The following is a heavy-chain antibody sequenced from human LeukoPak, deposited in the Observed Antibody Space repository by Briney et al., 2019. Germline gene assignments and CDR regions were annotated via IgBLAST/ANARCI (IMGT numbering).Heavy chain of an antibody. Sequence: GGSLRLSCSASGFSFSDYFMGWIRQAPGQGLEWVSSTTSSGNTVYYADSVKGRFTISRDNAKNSLYLQMNSLRAEDTAVYYCARDPYYYGSGSPAPFFDYWGQGTLVTVSS. V-gene: IGHV3-11*04. J-gene: IGHJ4*02. CDR1: GFSFSDYF. CDR2: TTSSGNTV. CDR3: ARDPYYYGSGSPAPFFDY. D-gene: IGHD3-10*01.